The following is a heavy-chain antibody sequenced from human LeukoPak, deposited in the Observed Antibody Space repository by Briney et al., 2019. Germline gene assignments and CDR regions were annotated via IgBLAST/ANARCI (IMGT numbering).Heavy chain of an antibody. V-gene: IGHV1-2*02. Sequence: ASVKVSCRASGYTFTSYYMHWVRQAPGQGLEWMGWINPHTGGTNYAQKFQGRVTMTRDTSTSTVYMEVSSLRSEDTAVYYCARGHYSSNGVFDYWGQGTLVTVSS. CDR3: ARGHYSSNGVFDY. CDR1: GYTFTSYY. J-gene: IGHJ4*02. CDR2: INPHTGGT. D-gene: IGHD4-11*01.